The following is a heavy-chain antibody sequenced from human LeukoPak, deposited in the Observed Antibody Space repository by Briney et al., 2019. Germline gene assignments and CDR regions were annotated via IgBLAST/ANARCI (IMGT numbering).Heavy chain of an antibody. V-gene: IGHV4-4*07. CDR2: IYTDGST. CDR1: GGSFSTYY. J-gene: IGHJ3*02. Sequence: PSETLSLTCTVSGGSFSTYYWTWIRQSAGKGLEWIGRIYTDGSTSYNPSLRSRVTISVDNSKNQFSLKPSSVTAADTAVYYCAKPYRVGGSFPFDIWGQGTMVTVSS. D-gene: IGHD3-16*02. CDR3: AKPYRVGGSFPFDI.